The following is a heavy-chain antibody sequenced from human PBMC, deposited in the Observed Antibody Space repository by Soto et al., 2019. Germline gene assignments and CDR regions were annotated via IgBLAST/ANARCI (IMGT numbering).Heavy chain of an antibody. CDR2: LDGAGGST. CDR1: GFTFSDYA. CDR3: AAPRDEYGSGVSWFTYGMDI. D-gene: IGHD3-10*01. J-gene: IGHJ6*02. Sequence: GGSLRLSCLASGFTFSDYAMTWVRHVPGRGLEWVASLDGAGGSTYYADSVRGRFTISRDNSQNTLFLQMKRLTVDDTAIYYCAAPRDEYGSGVSWFTYGMDIWGQGTTVTV. V-gene: IGHV3-23*01.